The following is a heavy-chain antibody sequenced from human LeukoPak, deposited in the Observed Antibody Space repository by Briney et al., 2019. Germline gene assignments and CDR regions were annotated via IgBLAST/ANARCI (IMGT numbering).Heavy chain of an antibody. V-gene: IGHV4-59*06. CDR2: SYYSGST. Sequence: KPSETLSLTCTVSGGSISSYYWSWIRQHPGKGLEWIGYSYYSGSTYYNPSLKSRATISVDTSKNQFSLKLSSVTAADTAVYYCARTYYYDSSGKTVWFDPWGQGTLVTVSS. CDR3: ARTYYYDSSGKTVWFDP. D-gene: IGHD3-22*01. J-gene: IGHJ5*02. CDR1: GGSISSYY.